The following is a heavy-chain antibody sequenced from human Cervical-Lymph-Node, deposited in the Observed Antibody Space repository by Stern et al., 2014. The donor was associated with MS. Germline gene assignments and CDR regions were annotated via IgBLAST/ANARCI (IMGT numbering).Heavy chain of an antibody. CDR2: ISYDGNHK. J-gene: IGHJ4*02. CDR3: ARDYEDTSMLFDH. Sequence: VQLVESGGAVVQPGRSLRLSCAASGFTLSSYGMHWVRPAQGKGLELVTVISYDGNHKYYAASVKVRFTISRDNSKNTLHLQMNSVTPDDTAIYYCARDYEDTSMLFDHWGQGTLVTVSS. V-gene: IGHV3-30*03. D-gene: IGHD2-8*01. CDR1: GFTLSSYG.